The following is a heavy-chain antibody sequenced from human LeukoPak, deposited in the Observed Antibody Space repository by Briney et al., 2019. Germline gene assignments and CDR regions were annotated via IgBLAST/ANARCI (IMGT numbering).Heavy chain of an antibody. Sequence: GGSLRLSCAASGFTFSSYEMNWVRQAPGKGLEWVSYISSSGSTIYYADSVKGRFTISRDNAKNSLYLQMNSLRAEDTAVYYCARDSSGWYLSFDYWGQGTLVTVSS. CDR3: ARDSSGWYLSFDY. CDR2: ISSSGSTI. J-gene: IGHJ4*02. D-gene: IGHD6-19*01. CDR1: GFTFSSYE. V-gene: IGHV3-48*03.